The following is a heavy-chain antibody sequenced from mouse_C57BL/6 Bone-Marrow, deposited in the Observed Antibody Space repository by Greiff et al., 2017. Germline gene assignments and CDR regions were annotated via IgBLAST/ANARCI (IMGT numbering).Heavy chain of an antibody. D-gene: IGHD1-1*01. CDR1: GFPFSSYG. CDR3: ARRGTVGYAMDY. V-gene: IGHV5-6*02. Sequence: EVMLVESGGDLVKPGGSLKLSCAASGFPFSSYGMSWVRQTPDKRLEWVATISSGGSYTYYPDSVKGRFTISRDNAKNTLYLQMSSLKSDDTAMYYCARRGTVGYAMDYWGQGTSVTVSS. J-gene: IGHJ4*01. CDR2: ISSGGSYT.